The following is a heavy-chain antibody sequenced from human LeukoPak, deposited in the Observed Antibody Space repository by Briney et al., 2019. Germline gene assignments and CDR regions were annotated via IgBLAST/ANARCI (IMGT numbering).Heavy chain of an antibody. D-gene: IGHD1-26*01. CDR2: ITNNGGTT. V-gene: IGHV3-64D*09. J-gene: IGHJ4*02. Sequence: TGGSLRLSCSASGFTFSSYAVHWVRQAPGKGLEYISSITNNGGTTYYTDSVKGRFTISRDNSKDTLYLQMSSLRAEDTAMYYCVRSHDIVGATYFDCWGQGTLVTVSS. CDR3: VRSHDIVGATYFDC. CDR1: GFTFSSYA.